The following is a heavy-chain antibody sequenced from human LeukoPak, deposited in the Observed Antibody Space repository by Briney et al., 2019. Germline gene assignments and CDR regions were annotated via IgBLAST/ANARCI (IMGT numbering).Heavy chain of an antibody. CDR2: ISGYHATN. D-gene: IGHD1-1*01. CDR3: AKDTQDVRGNFLFEY. CDR1: GFTFGHYA. Sequence: GGSLRLSCSASGFTFGHYAMSWVRHVRGKGREWVAAISGYHATNHYHSLSGRFTISKDNSKNMLYLQLNGLRAEDSAVYYCAKDTQDVRGNFLFEYWGQGTLVTVSS. J-gene: IGHJ4*02. V-gene: IGHV3-23*01.